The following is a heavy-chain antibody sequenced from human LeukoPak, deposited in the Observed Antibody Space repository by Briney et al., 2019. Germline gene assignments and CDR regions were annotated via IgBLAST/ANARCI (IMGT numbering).Heavy chain of an antibody. CDR3: ARLRYCGGDCS. Sequence: SETLSLTCTVSGGSISSYYWSWVRQPPGKGLEWIGYIYYTGTTDYHPSLKSRVTISVDTSKNQFSLKLSSVTAADTAVYYCARLRYCGGDCSWGQGTLVTVSS. CDR2: IYYTGTT. J-gene: IGHJ5*02. V-gene: IGHV4-59*12. D-gene: IGHD2-21*02. CDR1: GGSISSYY.